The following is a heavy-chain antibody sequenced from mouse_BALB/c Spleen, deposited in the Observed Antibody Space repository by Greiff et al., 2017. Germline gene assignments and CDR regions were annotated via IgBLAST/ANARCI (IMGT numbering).Heavy chain of an antibody. CDR1: GFSLTSYG. J-gene: IGHJ2*01. CDR3: ARRGVGRNY. D-gene: IGHD4-1*01. V-gene: IGHV2-2*02. CDR2: IWRGGST. Sequence: VQRVESGPGLVQPSQSLSITCTVSGFSLTSYGVHWVRQSPGKGLEWLGVIWRGGSTDYNAAFISRLSISKDNSKSQVFFKMSSLQANDTAIYYCARRGVGRNYWGQGTTLTVSS.